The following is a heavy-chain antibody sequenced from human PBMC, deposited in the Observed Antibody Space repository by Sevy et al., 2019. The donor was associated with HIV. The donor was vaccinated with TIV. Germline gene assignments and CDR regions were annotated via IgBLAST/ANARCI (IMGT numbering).Heavy chain of an antibody. CDR2: IKSKTDAATR. CDR1: GFTFREAW. V-gene: IGHV3-15*01. D-gene: IGHD1-26*01. CDR3: AAGTGSSVFDY. J-gene: IGHJ4*02. Sequence: GGSLRLSCAASGFTFREAWMSWVRQAPGKGLEWVGRIKSKTDAATRDFAAPVRGRFSISRDDSANTVYLVMNNLKPEDTGVYYCAAGTGSSVFDYWGQGTLVTVSS.